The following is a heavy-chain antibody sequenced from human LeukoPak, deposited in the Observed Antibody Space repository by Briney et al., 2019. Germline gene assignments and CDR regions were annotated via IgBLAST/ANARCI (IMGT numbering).Heavy chain of an antibody. Sequence: NPGGSLRLSCVASGFAFSHFSMNWVRQAPGKGLEWVSSISSSSHYIYYADSMKGRFTISRDNAKNSLYLQMSSLRAEDTAVYYCARDPLYDSSGYYLLWGQGTLVTVSS. CDR3: ARDPLYDSSGYYLL. J-gene: IGHJ4*02. CDR1: GFAFSHFS. V-gene: IGHV3-21*01. CDR2: ISSSSHYI. D-gene: IGHD3-22*01.